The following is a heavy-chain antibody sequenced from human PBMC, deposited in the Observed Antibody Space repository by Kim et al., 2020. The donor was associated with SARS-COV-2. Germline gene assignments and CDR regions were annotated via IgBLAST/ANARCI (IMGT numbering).Heavy chain of an antibody. CDR1: GFTFSSYS. V-gene: IGHV3-21*01. CDR3: ARDRYSSGPGRGGWFDP. D-gene: IGHD6-25*01. Sequence: GGSLRLSCAASGFTFSSYSMNWVRQAPGKGLEWVSSISSSSSYIYYADSVKGRFTISRDNAKNSLYLQMNSLRAEDTAVYYCARDRYSSGPGRGGWFDPWGQGTLVTVSS. J-gene: IGHJ5*02. CDR2: ISSSSSYI.